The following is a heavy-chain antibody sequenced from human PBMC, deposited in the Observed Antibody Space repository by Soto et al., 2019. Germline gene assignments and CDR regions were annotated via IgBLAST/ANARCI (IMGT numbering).Heavy chain of an antibody. D-gene: IGHD3-10*01. CDR3: AKERQGRAPNTYSYGSGSSYSLDN. CDR1: GFTFSNAW. J-gene: IGHJ4*02. Sequence: EVQLVESGGGLVKPGGSLRLSCAASGFTFSNAWMSWVRQAPGKGLEWVGRIKSKTDGGTTDYAAPVKGRFTISRDDSKNTLHLRVNSLRAEDTAVYFCAKERQGRAPNTYSYGSGSSYSLDNWGQGTLVTVSS. V-gene: IGHV3-15*01. CDR2: IKSKTDGGTT.